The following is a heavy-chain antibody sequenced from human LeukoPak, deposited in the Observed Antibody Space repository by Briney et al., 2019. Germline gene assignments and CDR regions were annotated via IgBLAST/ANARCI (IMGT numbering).Heavy chain of an antibody. V-gene: IGHV3-72*01. CDR3: ARGYSGYDWDY. Sequence: QPGGPLRLSCAASGFTFSDHYMDGVREAPGKGVDGVGRTRNKAKNSNTESAASVKCRLSTSRDDSKNSLYLQMNSLKNEDTAVYYCARGYSGYDWDYWGQGTLVTVSS. CDR2: TRNKAKNSNT. CDR1: GFTFSDHY. J-gene: IGHJ4*02. D-gene: IGHD5-12*01.